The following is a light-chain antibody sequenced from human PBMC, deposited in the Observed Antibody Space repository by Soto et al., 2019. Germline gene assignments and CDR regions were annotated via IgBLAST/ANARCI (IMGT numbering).Light chain of an antibody. V-gene: IGLV1-51*01. CDR3: GTWDNSRSGEV. CDR1: GSNIWNNF. J-gene: IGLJ2*01. Sequence: QSVLTQPPSVSAAPGQKVTISCSGAGSNIWNNFVSWYQQLPGTAPRLLIYDNNKRPSGIPDRVSGSKSGTSATLGITGLQTGDEADYYCGTWDNSRSGEVFGGGTKLTVL. CDR2: DNN.